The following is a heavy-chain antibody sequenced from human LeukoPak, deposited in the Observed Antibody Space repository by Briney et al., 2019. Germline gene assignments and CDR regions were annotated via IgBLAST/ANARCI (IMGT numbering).Heavy chain of an antibody. CDR2: IRHDGSNK. Sequence: TGGSLRLSCAASGFTFSSYGMHWVRQAPGKGLEWVAFIRHDGSNKYYADSVKGRFTICRDNSKNTLYLEMYSLRAEDTAVDYCAKDAPSYYHDSSGFFDDWGQGTLVTVSS. CDR1: GFTFSSYG. CDR3: AKDAPSYYHDSSGFFDD. J-gene: IGHJ4*02. V-gene: IGHV3-30*02. D-gene: IGHD3-22*01.